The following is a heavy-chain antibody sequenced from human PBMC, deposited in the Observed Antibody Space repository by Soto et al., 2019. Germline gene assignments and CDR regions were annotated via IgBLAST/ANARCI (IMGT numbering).Heavy chain of an antibody. J-gene: IGHJ4*02. CDR1: GYSFSSYW. Sequence: GESLKISCKGSGYSFSSYWIGWGRQMPGKSLEWMGIIYPGDSDTRYSPSFQGQVTISADKSISTAYLQWSSLKASDTAMYYCARQVERYYYDSSGYYCDYWGQGTLVTAPQ. CDR2: IYPGDSDT. CDR3: ARQVERYYYDSSGYYCDY. D-gene: IGHD3-22*01. V-gene: IGHV5-51*01.